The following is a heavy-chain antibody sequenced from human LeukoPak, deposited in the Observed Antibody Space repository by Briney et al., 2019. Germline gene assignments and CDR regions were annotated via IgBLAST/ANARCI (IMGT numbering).Heavy chain of an antibody. J-gene: IGHJ4*02. Sequence: GGSLRLSCAASGFTFSSYSMNWVRQAPGKGLEWVSSISSSSSYIYYADSVKGRFTISRDNAKNSLYLQMDSLRAEDTSVYYCARRGSSSGYYVSWGQGTLVTVSS. CDR2: ISSSSSYI. V-gene: IGHV3-21*03. D-gene: IGHD3-22*01. CDR1: GFTFSSYS. CDR3: ARRGSSSGYYVS.